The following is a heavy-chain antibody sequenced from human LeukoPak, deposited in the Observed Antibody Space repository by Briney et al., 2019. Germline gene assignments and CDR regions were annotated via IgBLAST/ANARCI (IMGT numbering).Heavy chain of an antibody. CDR2: IYYSGST. CDR3: ARHPRGIQLWFDP. J-gene: IGHJ5*02. CDR1: GGSISSYY. Sequence: SETLSLTCTVSGGSISSYYWSWIRQPPGKGLEWIGYIYYSGSTNYNPSLKSRATISVDTSKYQFSLKLSSVTAADTTVYYCARHPRGIQLWFDPRGLGTLVTVSS. D-gene: IGHD5-18*01. V-gene: IGHV4-59*08.